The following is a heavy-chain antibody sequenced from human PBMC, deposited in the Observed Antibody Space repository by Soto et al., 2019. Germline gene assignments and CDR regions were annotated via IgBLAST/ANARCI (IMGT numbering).Heavy chain of an antibody. CDR3: ARGRTFDP. CDR1: GLTFNSYW. V-gene: IGHV3-74*01. J-gene: IGHJ5*02. Sequence: GGSLRLSCAASGLTFNSYWMHWVRQAPGKGLVWVSRINSDGSTTNYADSVKGRFTTSRDNAKNTLYLQMNSLRAEDTAVYYCARGRTFDPWGQGTLVTVSS. CDR2: INSDGSTT.